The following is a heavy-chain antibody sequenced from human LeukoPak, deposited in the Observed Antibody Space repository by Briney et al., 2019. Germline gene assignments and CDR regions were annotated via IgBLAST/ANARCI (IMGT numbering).Heavy chain of an antibody. V-gene: IGHV3-53*01. CDR1: GFTVSSNY. D-gene: IGHD6-13*01. CDR2: IYSGGST. J-gene: IGHJ5*02. Sequence: GGSLRLSCAASGFTVSSNYMSWVRQAPGKGLEWVSVIYSGGSTYYADSVKGRFTISRDNSKNTLYLQMNSLRAEDTAVYYCAKVSPYSSSWYQASLFDPWGQGTLVTVSS. CDR3: AKVSPYSSSWYQASLFDP.